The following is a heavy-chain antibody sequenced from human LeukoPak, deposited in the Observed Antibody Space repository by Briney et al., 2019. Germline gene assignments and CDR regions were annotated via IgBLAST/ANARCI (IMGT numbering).Heavy chain of an antibody. J-gene: IGHJ5*02. D-gene: IGHD3-3*01. CDR1: GYSISSGYY. V-gene: IGHV4-38-2*02. CDR3: AREGVTIFGVVLGNWFDP. CDR2: IYHSGST. Sequence: SETLSLTCTVSGYSISSGYYWGWIRQPPGKGLEWIGSIYHSGSTYYNPSLKSRVTISVDTSKNQFSLKLSSVTAADTAVYYCAREGVTIFGVVLGNWFDPWGQGTLVTVSS.